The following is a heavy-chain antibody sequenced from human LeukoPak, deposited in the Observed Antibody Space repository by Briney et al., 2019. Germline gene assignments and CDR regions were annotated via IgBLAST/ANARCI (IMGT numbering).Heavy chain of an antibody. CDR1: GYTFTNYG. CDR3: ARDPTAPYGVAIDY. V-gene: IGHV1-18*01. J-gene: IGHJ4*02. D-gene: IGHD2-15*01. CDR2: ISAYNGHA. Sequence: ASVKVSCKASGYTFTNYGISWVRQAPGQGLEWMGWISAYNGHAKYAQNLQGRVTMTTDTSTTTAYMELRSLRSDDTAVYYCARDPTAPYGVAIDYWGQGTLVTVSS.